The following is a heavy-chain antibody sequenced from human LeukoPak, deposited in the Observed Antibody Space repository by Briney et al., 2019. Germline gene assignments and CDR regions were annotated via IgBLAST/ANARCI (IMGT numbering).Heavy chain of an antibody. Sequence: SXTLSLTCTVSGGSISSYYWSWIRQPPGKGLEWIGYIYYSGSTNYNPSLKRRVTISVEKSKKQFSLKLSSVTAADTAVYYCARVGWELLLNYYYMDVWGKGTTVTVSS. V-gene: IGHV4-59*01. D-gene: IGHD1-26*01. CDR2: IYYSGST. J-gene: IGHJ6*03. CDR3: ARVGWELLLNYYYMDV. CDR1: GGSISSYY.